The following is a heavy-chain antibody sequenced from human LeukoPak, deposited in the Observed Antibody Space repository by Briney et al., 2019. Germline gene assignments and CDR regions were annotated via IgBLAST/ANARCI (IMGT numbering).Heavy chain of an antibody. CDR2: IYYSGST. D-gene: IGHD2-2*01. J-gene: IGHJ5*02. Sequence: SETLSLTCTVSGGSISSYYWSWIRQLPGKGLEWIGYIYYSGSTNYNPSLKSRVTISVDTSKNQFSLKLSSVTAADTAVYYCARSRVPAANNWFDPWGQGTLVTVSS. CDR1: GGSISSYY. CDR3: ARSRVPAANNWFDP. V-gene: IGHV4-59*01.